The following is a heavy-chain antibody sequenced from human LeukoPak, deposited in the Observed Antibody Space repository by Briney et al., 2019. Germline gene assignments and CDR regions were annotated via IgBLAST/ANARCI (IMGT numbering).Heavy chain of an antibody. D-gene: IGHD1-7*01. V-gene: IGHV3-23*01. CDR2: IGGSGDTT. Sequence: PGGSLRLSCGASGFTFSSYAMHWVRQTPGKGLQWVSVIGGSGDTTYYADFVKGRFTISRDNSRNTVYLQMNSLTAEDTAIYYCAKDLRTETIMDAFDVWGQGTMVTVSS. CDR3: AKDLRTETIMDAFDV. J-gene: IGHJ3*01. CDR1: GFTFSSYA.